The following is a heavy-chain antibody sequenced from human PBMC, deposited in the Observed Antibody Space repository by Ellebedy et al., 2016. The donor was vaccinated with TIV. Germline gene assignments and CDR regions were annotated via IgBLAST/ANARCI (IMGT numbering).Heavy chain of an antibody. D-gene: IGHD6-13*01. J-gene: IGHJ3*02. CDR3: AKDNEFSSSWYSPVDTFDI. Sequence: GGSLRLXXAASGFTFSSYSMTWIRQAPGKGPEWVSTVSGSDGSVHYTDSVKGRFTISRDNSKNTLYLQMRSLRAEESAVYYCAKDNEFSSSWYSPVDTFDIWGQGTTVTVSS. CDR2: VSGSDGSV. V-gene: IGHV3-23*01. CDR1: GFTFSSYS.